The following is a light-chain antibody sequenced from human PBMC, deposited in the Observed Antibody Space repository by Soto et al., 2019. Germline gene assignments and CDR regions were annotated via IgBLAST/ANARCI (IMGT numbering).Light chain of an antibody. CDR1: SSNIGAGYD. CDR2: GDT. V-gene: IGLV1-40*01. CDR3: QSYDSRMSGFYV. J-gene: IGLJ1*01. Sequence: QSVLTQPPSVSGAPGQRVTISCTGSSSNIGAGYDVHWYQQLPGTAPKLLIYGDTSRPSGVPDRFSGSKSGTSASLAITGLQSEDEGDYYCQSYDSRMSGFYVFGTGTKV.